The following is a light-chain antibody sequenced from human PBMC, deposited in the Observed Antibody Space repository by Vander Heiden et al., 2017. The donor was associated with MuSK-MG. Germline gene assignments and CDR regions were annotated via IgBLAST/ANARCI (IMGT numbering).Light chain of an antibody. CDR3: QSYDSSTVV. Sequence: NFMLTQPHSLSESPGKTVTISCTRRRGSIASNYVQWYQQRPGSSPTTVIYEDNQRPSGVPDRFSGSIDSSSNSASLTISGLKTEDEADYYCQSYDSSTVVFGGGTKLTVL. CDR1: RGSIASNY. CDR2: EDN. V-gene: IGLV6-57*01. J-gene: IGLJ2*01.